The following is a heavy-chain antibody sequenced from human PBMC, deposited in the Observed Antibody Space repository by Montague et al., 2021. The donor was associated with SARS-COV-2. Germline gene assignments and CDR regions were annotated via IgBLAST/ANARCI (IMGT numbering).Heavy chain of an antibody. CDR2: IYISGIT. V-gene: IGHV3-66*01. CDR3: AREPAVGGEYYFDL. D-gene: IGHD6-13*01. J-gene: IGHJ4*02. CDR1: GFTVSNYY. Sequence: SLRLSCAVSGFTVSNYYMSWVRQAPGKGLEWVSVIYISGITYYADSVKGRFVISRDNSKNMLSLQMNSLGAEDTALYYCAREPAVGGEYYFDLWGQGTLVTVSS.